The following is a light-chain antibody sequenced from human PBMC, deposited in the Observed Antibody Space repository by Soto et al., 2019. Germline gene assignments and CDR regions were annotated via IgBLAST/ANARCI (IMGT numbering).Light chain of an antibody. V-gene: IGKV1-9*01. CDR2: AAS. Sequence: DIQLTQSPSFLSASVGDRVTITCRASQGISNYLAWYQQKPGKAPKFLIYAASTLRGAVPSRFRGVDSRKNSTLKTSTLQPEVFTFYYCKEFNVSPTPSGQGTRLEIK. CDR1: QGISNY. CDR3: KEFNVSPTP. J-gene: IGKJ5*01.